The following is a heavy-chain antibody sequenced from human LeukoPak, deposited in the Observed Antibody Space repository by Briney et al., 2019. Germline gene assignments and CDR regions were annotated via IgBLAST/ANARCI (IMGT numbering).Heavy chain of an antibody. Sequence: PGGSLRLSCAASGFTFSNYAMSWVRQAPGKGLEWVSAMSAGGSSTWYADSVRGRFTISRDNSKNTLYLQKNSLRADDTAIYYCAKSMALQWRGFFDLWGRGTHVTVSS. CDR1: GFTFSNYA. J-gene: IGHJ2*01. D-gene: IGHD6-19*01. CDR3: AKSMALQWRGFFDL. V-gene: IGHV3-23*01. CDR2: MSAGGSST.